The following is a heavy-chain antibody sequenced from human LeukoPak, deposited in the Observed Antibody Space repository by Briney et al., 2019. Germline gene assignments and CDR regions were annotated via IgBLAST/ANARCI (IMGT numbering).Heavy chain of an antibody. CDR3: ARDLDSSGWYFWWTENWFDP. CDR1: GYTFTSYG. CDR2: ISAYNGNT. V-gene: IGHV1-18*01. Sequence: ASVKVSCKASGYTFTSYGISWVRQAPGQGLEWMGWISAYNGNTNYAQKLQGRVTMTTDTSTSTAYMELRSLRSDDTAVYYCARDLDSSGWYFWWTENWFDPWGQGTLVTVSS. D-gene: IGHD6-19*01. J-gene: IGHJ5*02.